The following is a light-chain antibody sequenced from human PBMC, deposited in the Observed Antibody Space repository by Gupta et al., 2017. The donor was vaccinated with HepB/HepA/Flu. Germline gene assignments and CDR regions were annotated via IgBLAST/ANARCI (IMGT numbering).Light chain of an antibody. Sequence: QSVLTQPPSASAAPGQRVTIFCSGSSSNIGSSTVDWYQQLPETAPKLVIYTSDQRPSGVPDRFSGSKSGTSASLAICGLQSEDEADYYCATWDDSLDAHIFGPGTKVTVL. CDR2: TSD. V-gene: IGLV1-44*01. CDR1: SSNIGSST. J-gene: IGLJ1*01. CDR3: ATWDDSLDAHI.